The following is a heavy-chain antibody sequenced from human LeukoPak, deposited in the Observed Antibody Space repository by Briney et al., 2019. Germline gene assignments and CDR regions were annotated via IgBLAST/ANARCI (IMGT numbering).Heavy chain of an antibody. D-gene: IGHD3-10*01. CDR1: GFTVSSNY. CDR3: ARGRYTMVRGVIGRDTDYYYYSYMDV. V-gene: IGHV3-66*01. J-gene: IGHJ6*03. CDR2: IYSGGST. Sequence: GGSLRLSCAASGFTVSSNYMSWVRQAPGKGLEWVSVIYSGGSTYYADSVKGRFTISRDNSKNTLYLQMNSLRAEDTAVYYCARGRYTMVRGVIGRDTDYYYYSYMDVWGKGTTVTISS.